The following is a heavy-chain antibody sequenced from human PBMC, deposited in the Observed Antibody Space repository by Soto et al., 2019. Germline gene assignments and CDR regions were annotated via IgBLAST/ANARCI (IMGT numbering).Heavy chain of an antibody. V-gene: IGHV7-4-1*01. D-gene: IGHD3-3*01. CDR1: GYTFTRYA. CDR2: INTNTGNP. J-gene: IGHJ4*02. CDR3: ARQITESGALRFLEWLSLLGV. Sequence: QVQLVRSGSELKKPGASVKVSCKASGYTFTRYALNWVRQAPGQGLEWMGWINTNTGNPTFVQAFTGRFVFSLDTSVSTAHLQICSLKAEDTAVYYCARQITESGALRFLEWLSLLGVWGQGTLVTVSS.